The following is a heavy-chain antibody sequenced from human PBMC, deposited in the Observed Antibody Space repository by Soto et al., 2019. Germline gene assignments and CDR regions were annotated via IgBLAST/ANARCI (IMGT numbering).Heavy chain of an antibody. Sequence: SETLSLTCTVSGGSISSSNYYWVLIRQPPGKGLEWIGSIYYSGSTYYNPSLKSRVTISVDTSKNQFSLKLSSVTAADTAVYYCATQEVGGSYVYTFDPWGQGTLVTVSS. CDR3: ATQEVGGSYVYTFDP. CDR2: IYYSGST. D-gene: IGHD1-26*01. CDR1: GGSISSSNYY. J-gene: IGHJ5*02. V-gene: IGHV4-39*01.